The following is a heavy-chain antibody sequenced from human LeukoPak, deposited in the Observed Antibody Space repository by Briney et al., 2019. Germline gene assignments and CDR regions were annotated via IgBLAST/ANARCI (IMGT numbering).Heavy chain of an antibody. CDR3: TRDGGLGATTVYSYYYAMFV. Sequence: LSGGSLRLSCETSGFIFDDYAMHWVRQAPGKGLEWVSGISWNSGRIDYADSVKGRFTISRDNTKNTLYLQMNRLRVEDTAFYYCTRDGGLGATTVYSYYYAMFVWGQGTPVTVSS. CDR1: GFIFDDYA. V-gene: IGHV3-9*01. J-gene: IGHJ6*02. D-gene: IGHD1-26*01. CDR2: ISWNSGRI.